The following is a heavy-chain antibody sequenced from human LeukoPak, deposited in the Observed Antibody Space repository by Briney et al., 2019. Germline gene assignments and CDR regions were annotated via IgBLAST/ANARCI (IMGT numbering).Heavy chain of an antibody. D-gene: IGHD5/OR15-5a*01. V-gene: IGHV3-7*01. CDR2: IKTDGSEK. J-gene: IGHJ4*02. CDR1: GFTFSNYW. Sequence: GGSLRLSCEGSGFTFSNYWMGWVRQAPGKGLQWVANIKTDGSEKYYVDSVKGRFTISRDNAKNSLYLQMNSLSDEDTAVYYCARDPTQYLRYGHFDYWGQGTLVTVSS. CDR3: ARDPTQYLRYGHFDY.